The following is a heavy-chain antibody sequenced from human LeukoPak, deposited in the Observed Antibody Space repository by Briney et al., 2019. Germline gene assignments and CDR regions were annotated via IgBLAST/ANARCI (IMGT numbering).Heavy chain of an antibody. CDR1: GFSFNNYA. D-gene: IGHD3-16*01. V-gene: IGHV3-30*18. CDR3: VKEGVEYSYSYGDY. CDR2: ISYDGGDK. Sequence: GKSLRLSCAASGFSFNNYAMYWVRQAPGRGLEWVALISYDGGDKYYAESMKGRITISRDNAENTLYLQMNNLRPDDTAFYFCVKEGVEYSYSYGDYWGQGTLVTVSS. J-gene: IGHJ4*02.